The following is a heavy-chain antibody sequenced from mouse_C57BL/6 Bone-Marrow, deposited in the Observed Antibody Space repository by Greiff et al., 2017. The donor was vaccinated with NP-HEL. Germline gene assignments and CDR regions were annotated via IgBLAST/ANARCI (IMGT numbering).Heavy chain of an antibody. V-gene: IGHV5-16*01. CDR1: GFTFSDYY. J-gene: IGHJ1*03. Sequence: EVKVVESEGGLVQPGRSMKLSCTASGFTFSDYYMAWVRQVPEKGLEWVANINYDGSSTYYLDSLKSRFIISRDNAKNILYLQMSSLKSEDTATYYCARDRWLLERWYFDVWGTGTTVTVSS. CDR2: INYDGSST. D-gene: IGHD2-3*01. CDR3: ARDRWLLERWYFDV.